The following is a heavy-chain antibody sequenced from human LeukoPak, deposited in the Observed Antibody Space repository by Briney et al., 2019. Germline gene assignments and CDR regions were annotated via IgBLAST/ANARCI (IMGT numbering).Heavy chain of an antibody. J-gene: IGHJ4*02. CDR3: ARRYCSSTSCYTGFDY. Sequence: GESLKISCKGSGYSFTSYWIGWVRQMPGKGLEWMGIIYPGDSDTRYSPSFQGQVTISADKSISTAYLQWSSLKASDTAMYYCARRYCSSTSCYTGFDYWGPGTLVTVSS. CDR1: GYSFTSYW. V-gene: IGHV5-51*01. CDR2: IYPGDSDT. D-gene: IGHD2-2*02.